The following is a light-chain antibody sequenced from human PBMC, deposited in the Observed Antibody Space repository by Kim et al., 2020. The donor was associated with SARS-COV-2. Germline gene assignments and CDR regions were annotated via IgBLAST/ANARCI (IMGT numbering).Light chain of an antibody. CDR3: SSYTSSSTVV. Sequence: GQSVTISCTGTRSDVGSYTRVSWYQQSPGTAPKVMIYEVTNRPSGVPNRFSGSKSGNTASLTISGLQAEDEADYYCSSYTSSSTVVFGGGTQLTVL. CDR1: RSDVGSYTR. CDR2: EVT. J-gene: IGLJ2*01. V-gene: IGLV2-18*02.